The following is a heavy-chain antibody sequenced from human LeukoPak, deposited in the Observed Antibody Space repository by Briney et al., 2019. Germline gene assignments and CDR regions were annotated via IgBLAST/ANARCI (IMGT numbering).Heavy chain of an antibody. D-gene: IGHD2-15*01. CDR1: GGSISSGGYY. CDR3: ARFLGYCSGGTCYGYDY. Sequence: SQTLSLTCTVSGGSISSGGYYWSWIRQPPGKGLEWIGYIYYSGSTNYNPSLKSRLTISVDTSKNQFSLKLSSVTAADTAVYYCARFLGYCSGGTCYGYDYWGQGTLVTVSS. J-gene: IGHJ4*02. V-gene: IGHV4-61*08. CDR2: IYYSGST.